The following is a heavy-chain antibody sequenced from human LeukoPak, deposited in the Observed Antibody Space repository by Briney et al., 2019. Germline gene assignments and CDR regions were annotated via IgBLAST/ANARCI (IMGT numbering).Heavy chain of an antibody. D-gene: IGHD3-9*01. Sequence: GESLRLSCAASGFTFSSYAISWVRQAPGKGLEWVSAICGSGIGTYYADSVKGRFTISRDNSKNTLYMQMDSLRAEDTAVYYCAKADHYDILTGYFDAFDIWGQGTMVTVSS. CDR3: AKADHYDILTGYFDAFDI. CDR1: GFTFSSYA. CDR2: ICGSGIGT. V-gene: IGHV3-23*01. J-gene: IGHJ3*02.